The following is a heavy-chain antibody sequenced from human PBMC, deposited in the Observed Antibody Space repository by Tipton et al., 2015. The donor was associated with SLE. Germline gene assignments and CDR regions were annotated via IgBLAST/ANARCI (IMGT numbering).Heavy chain of an antibody. CDR1: GYTFTDYY. V-gene: IGHV1-2*02. CDR3: ARDRDASSSLDY. D-gene: IGHD6-6*01. CDR2: IYPNSGGT. Sequence: QLVQSGAEVREPGASVRVSCKTSGYTFTDYYMHWVRQAPGQGLEWMGWIYPNSGGTNYAQKFQGRVTMTRDTSISTAYMELNRLRSDDTAVYYCARDRDASSSLDYWGQGTPVTVSS. J-gene: IGHJ4*02.